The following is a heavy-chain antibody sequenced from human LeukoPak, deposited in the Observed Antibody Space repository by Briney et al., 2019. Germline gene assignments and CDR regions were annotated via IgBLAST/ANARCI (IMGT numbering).Heavy chain of an antibody. V-gene: IGHV3-21*01. D-gene: IGHD6-6*01. Sequence: PGGSLRLSCAASGFTVSSNYMSWVRQAPGKGLEWVSSISSSSSYIYYAGSVKGRFTISRDNAENSLYLQMNTLRDEDTAVYYCATYSNSADYFEYWGQGTLVSVSS. CDR1: GFTVSSNY. CDR3: ATYSNSADYFEY. J-gene: IGHJ4*02. CDR2: ISSSSSYI.